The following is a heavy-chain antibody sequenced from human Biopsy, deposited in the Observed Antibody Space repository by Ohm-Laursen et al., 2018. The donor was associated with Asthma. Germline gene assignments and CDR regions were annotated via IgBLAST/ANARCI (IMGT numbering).Heavy chain of an antibody. Sequence: SLRLSCAAFGFTFGDYWMSWVRQVPGKGLEWVANIKHDGTEKNHVDSLKGRFTISRDNAKNSLYLQMNSLGAEDTAVYYCARTFHFWSPYHAEHYQLWGQGTLVTVSS. CDR2: IKHDGTEK. V-gene: IGHV3-7*01. CDR3: ARTFHFWSPYHAEHYQL. J-gene: IGHJ1*01. D-gene: IGHD3-3*02. CDR1: GFTFGDYW.